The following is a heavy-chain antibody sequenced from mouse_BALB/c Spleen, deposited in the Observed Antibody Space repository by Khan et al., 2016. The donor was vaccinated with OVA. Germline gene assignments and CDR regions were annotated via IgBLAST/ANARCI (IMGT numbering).Heavy chain of an antibody. CDR1: GYSITSGYA. CDR2: ISYSGVT. D-gene: IGHD1-1*01. V-gene: IGHV3-2*02. Sequence: EVKLEESGPGLVKPSQSLSLTCTVTGYSITSGYAWNWIRQFPGNKLEWMGYISYSGVTSYTPSLKSRISITRDTSKNQFFLQLNSVTTEDTATYYRARGNYYGYYFDYWGQGTTLTVSS. CDR3: ARGNYYGYYFDY. J-gene: IGHJ2*01.